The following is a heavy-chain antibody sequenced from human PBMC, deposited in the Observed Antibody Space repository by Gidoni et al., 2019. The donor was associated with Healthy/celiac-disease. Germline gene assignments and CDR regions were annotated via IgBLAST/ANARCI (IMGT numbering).Heavy chain of an antibody. CDR1: GFPFSSYA. D-gene: IGHD3-10*01. CDR3: AKTSRGVLWFGEDY. CDR2: IRGSGGST. J-gene: IGHJ4*02. Sequence: EVQLLESGGGLVQPGGSLRLSCAASGFPFSSYAMSWVRQAPGKGLEWVSAIRGSGGSTYYADSVKGRFTISRDNSKNTLYLQMNSLRAEDTAVYYCAKTSRGVLWFGEDYWGQGTLVTVSS. V-gene: IGHV3-23*01.